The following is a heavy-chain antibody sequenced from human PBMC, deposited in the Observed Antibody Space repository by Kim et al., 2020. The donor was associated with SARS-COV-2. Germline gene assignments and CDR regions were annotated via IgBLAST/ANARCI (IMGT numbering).Heavy chain of an antibody. V-gene: IGHV4-34*01. Sequence: SETLSLTCAVYGGSFSGYYWSWIRQPPGKGLEWIGEINHSGSTNYNPSLKSRVTISVDTSKNQFSLKLSSVTAADTAVYYCARGPFVEQWLVPTDYYYYGMDVWGQGTTVTVSS. CDR1: GGSFSGYY. D-gene: IGHD6-19*01. J-gene: IGHJ6*02. CDR2: INHSGST. CDR3: ARGPFVEQWLVPTDYYYYGMDV.